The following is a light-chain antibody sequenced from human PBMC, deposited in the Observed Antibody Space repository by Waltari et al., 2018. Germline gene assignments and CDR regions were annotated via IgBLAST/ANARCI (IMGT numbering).Light chain of an antibody. J-gene: IGLJ2*01. CDR2: DVN. V-gene: IGLV2-14*03. Sequence: QSALTQPASVSGSPGQSITISCTGTSSDIGGYNFVSWYQQYPGKVPKLIIYDVNNRPSGVSNRFSGSKSGDMASLTISGLQAEDEADYYCSSYISSDIPVVFGGGTKLTVL. CDR1: SSDIGGYNF. CDR3: SSYISSDIPVV.